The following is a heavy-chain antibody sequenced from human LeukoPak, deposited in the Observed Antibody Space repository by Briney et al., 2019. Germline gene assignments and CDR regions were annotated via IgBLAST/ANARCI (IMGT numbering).Heavy chain of an antibody. Sequence: SVKVSCKASGGTFSTYAINWVRQAPGQGLEWMGRIIPVFGTANYAQKFQGRVTITADESTSTAYMELSSLRSEDTAVYYCARDHSSGLYYFDYWGQGTLVTVSS. CDR2: IIPVFGTA. CDR1: GGTFSTYA. CDR3: ARDHSSGLYYFDY. D-gene: IGHD6-19*01. J-gene: IGHJ4*02. V-gene: IGHV1-69*13.